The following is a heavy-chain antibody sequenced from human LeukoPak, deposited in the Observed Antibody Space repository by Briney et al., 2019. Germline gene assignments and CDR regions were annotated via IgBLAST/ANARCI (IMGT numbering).Heavy chain of an antibody. D-gene: IGHD2-15*01. V-gene: IGHV3-23*01. Sequence: PGGSLRLSCAASGFTFRSYVMSWVRQAPGEGLEWVSSISGSGGRTSYADSVKGRFTITRDNSKNTLYLQMNILRADDTAVYYCAKDGSLSMTKAVYFDYWGQGALVTVSS. CDR3: AKDGSLSMTKAVYFDY. CDR2: ISGSGGRT. CDR1: GFTFRSYV. J-gene: IGHJ4*02.